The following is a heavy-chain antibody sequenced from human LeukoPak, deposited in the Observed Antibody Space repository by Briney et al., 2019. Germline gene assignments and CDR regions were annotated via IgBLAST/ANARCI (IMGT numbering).Heavy chain of an antibody. CDR2: ISPGGTTI. J-gene: IGHJ4*02. D-gene: IGHD3-3*01. V-gene: IGHV3-11*01. Sequence: PGGSLRLSCAASGFTFRDYYMSWIRQAPGKGLEWVSYISPGGTTIYYADSVKGRFAISRDNAKNSLYLQMNSLRAEDTAVYYCARGITIFGVVIIDWGQGTLVTVSS. CDR3: ARGITIFGVVIID. CDR1: GFTFRDYY.